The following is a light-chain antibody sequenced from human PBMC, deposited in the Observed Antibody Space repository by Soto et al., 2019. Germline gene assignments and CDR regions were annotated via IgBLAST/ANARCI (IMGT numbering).Light chain of an antibody. CDR3: QQYGSSPRT. CDR2: GTS. J-gene: IGKJ1*01. CDR1: QGVSSGY. Sequence: EIVLTQSPATLSLSPGERATLSCRASQGVSSGYLAWYQQNPGQAPRLLISGTSSRATGIPDRFSGSGSGTDFTLTISRLEPEDFAMYYCQQYGSSPRTFGQGTKVDIK. V-gene: IGKV3-20*01.